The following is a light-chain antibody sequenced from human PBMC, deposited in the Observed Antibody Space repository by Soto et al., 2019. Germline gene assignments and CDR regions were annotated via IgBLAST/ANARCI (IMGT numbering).Light chain of an antibody. Sequence: DIQLTQSLAFLSASVGDRVSITCRASQGISSYLAWYQQKPGKAPKLLIYAAPTLQSGVPSRFSGSGSGTELTLTISSLQPEDFATYYCQQLNSYPLTFGPGTKVDIK. CDR2: AAP. CDR1: QGISSY. CDR3: QQLNSYPLT. J-gene: IGKJ3*01. V-gene: IGKV1-9*01.